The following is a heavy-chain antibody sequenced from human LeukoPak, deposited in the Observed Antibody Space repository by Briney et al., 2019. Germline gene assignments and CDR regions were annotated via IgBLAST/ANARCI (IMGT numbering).Heavy chain of an antibody. CDR2: MNPNSGNT. CDR3: ARGRGITSGWFDP. J-gene: IGHJ5*02. CDR1: GYSFSHYG. D-gene: IGHD3-16*01. V-gene: IGHV1-8*02. Sequence: ASVKVSCKASGYSFSHYGISWVRQAPGQGLEWMGWMNPNSGNTGYAQKFQGRVTMTRNTSISTAYMELSSLRSEDTAVYYCARGRGITSGWFDPWGQGTLVTVSS.